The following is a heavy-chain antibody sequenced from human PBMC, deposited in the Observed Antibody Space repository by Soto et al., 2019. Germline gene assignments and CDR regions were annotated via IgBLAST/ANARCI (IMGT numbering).Heavy chain of an antibody. CDR2: ISSSSSYT. CDR1: GFTFSDYY. Sequence: QVQLVESGGGLVKPGGSLRLSCAASGFTFSDYYMSWIRQAPGKGLEWVSYISSSSSYTNYADSVKGRFTISRDNAKNALYLQMNSLRAEDTAVYYCARDLNGVLLRFGEGTGMDVWGQGTTVTVSS. D-gene: IGHD3-10*01. V-gene: IGHV3-11*06. CDR3: ARDLNGVLLRFGEGTGMDV. J-gene: IGHJ6*02.